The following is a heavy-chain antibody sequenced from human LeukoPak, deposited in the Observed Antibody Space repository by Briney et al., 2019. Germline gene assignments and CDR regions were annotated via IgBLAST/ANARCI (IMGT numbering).Heavy chain of an antibody. D-gene: IGHD5-24*01. Sequence: SETLSLTCTVSGGSISNYYWSWIRQSAEKGLEWIGYIHDSGSTNYNPSLKSRVTISVDTSKNQFSLKLSSVTAADTAVYYCARLDSAAGRYLQFFYWGQGTLVTVSS. CDR3: ARLDSAAGRYLQFFY. V-gene: IGHV4-59*08. J-gene: IGHJ4*02. CDR1: GGSISNYY. CDR2: IHDSGST.